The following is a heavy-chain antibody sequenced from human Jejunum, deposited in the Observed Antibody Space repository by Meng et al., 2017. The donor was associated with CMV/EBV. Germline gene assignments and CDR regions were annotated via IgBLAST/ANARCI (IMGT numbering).Heavy chain of an antibody. CDR2: IYGATRET. Sequence: GFTFRAYSRGWVRQAPGKGPEWVGIIYGATRETYYADSVGGRLTISRDDSKNTVYLQMNSLRADDTAMYYCAKDKTPDGLFNFDFWGQGTRVTVSS. CDR1: GFTFRAYS. J-gene: IGHJ4*02. V-gene: IGHV3-23*03. CDR3: AKDKTPDGLFNFDF. D-gene: IGHD1-14*01.